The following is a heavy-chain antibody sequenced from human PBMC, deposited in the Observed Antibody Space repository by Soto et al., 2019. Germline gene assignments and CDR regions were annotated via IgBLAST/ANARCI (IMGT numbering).Heavy chain of an antibody. Sequence: ASVKVSCKASGYTFTSYGISWVRQAPGQGLEWMGWISAYNSNTNYAQKLQGRVTMTTDTSTSTAYMELRSLRSDDTAVYYCARESLYEYSITWYDYWGQETRVTVSS. CDR3: ARESLYEYSITWYDY. V-gene: IGHV1-18*01. J-gene: IGHJ4*02. CDR1: GYTFTSYG. D-gene: IGHD6-13*01. CDR2: ISAYNSNT.